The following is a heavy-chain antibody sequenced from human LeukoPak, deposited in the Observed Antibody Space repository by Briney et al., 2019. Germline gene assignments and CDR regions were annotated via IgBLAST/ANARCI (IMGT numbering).Heavy chain of an antibody. V-gene: IGHV4-39*07. Sequence: PSETLSLTCSVSGGSVTSGIYHWGWIRQSPGKGLEWIGSVYFDGGTHYNPSLQSRVTISLDTSKNQFSLNLRSVTAADTAVYYCARDPWDNNWYNFDSWGQGTLVTVSS. CDR2: VYFDGGT. CDR1: GGSVTSGIYH. J-gene: IGHJ4*02. D-gene: IGHD1-1*01. CDR3: ARDPWDNNWYNFDS.